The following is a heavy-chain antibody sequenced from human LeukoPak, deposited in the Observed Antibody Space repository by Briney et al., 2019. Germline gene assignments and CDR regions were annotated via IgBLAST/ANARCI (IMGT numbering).Heavy chain of an antibody. V-gene: IGHV3-66*03. CDR3: AKDKPLLGELLFRSG. CDR2: IYSRGGT. Sequence: GGSLRLSCAASGFTVSSNFMSWVRQAPGKGLECVSVIYSRGGTYYADSVQGRFTISRDASKNTLYLQMNSLRAEDTAVYYCAKDKPLLGELLFRSGWGQGTLVTVSS. J-gene: IGHJ4*02. D-gene: IGHD1-26*01. CDR1: GFTVSSNF.